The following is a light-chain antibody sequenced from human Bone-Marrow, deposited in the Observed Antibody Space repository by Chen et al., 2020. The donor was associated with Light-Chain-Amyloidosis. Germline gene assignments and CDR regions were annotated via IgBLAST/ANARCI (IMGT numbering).Light chain of an antibody. J-gene: IGLJ2*01. V-gene: IGLV7-43*01. CDR2: SAS. CDR1: IGVDTSDNY. Sequence: QTVVTQEPAVTVSPGGTVTLTCASSIGVDTSDNYPNWLKQKPGQPPRSLIFSASIKQSWTPDRFSGSLLGGKAALTLSDVQPEDEADYYCLLYFHSTRVFGGGTRLTVL. CDR3: LLYFHSTRV.